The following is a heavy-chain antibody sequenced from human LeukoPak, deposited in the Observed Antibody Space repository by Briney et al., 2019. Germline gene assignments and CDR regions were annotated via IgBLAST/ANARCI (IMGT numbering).Heavy chain of an antibody. CDR1: GFTFSSYG. CDR3: ARDQLDWLLYDY. J-gene: IGHJ4*02. Sequence: GSLRLSCAASGFTFSSYGMHWVRQAPGKGLEWVAVIWYDGSNKYYADPVKGRFTISRDNSKNTLYLQTNSLRAEDTAVYYCARDQLDWLLYDYWGQGTLVTVSS. CDR2: IWYDGSNK. D-gene: IGHD3-9*01. V-gene: IGHV3-33*01.